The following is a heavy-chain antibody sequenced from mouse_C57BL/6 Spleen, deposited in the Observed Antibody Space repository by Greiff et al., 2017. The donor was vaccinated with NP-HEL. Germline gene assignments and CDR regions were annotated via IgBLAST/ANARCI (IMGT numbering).Heavy chain of an antibody. J-gene: IGHJ4*01. CDR3: ARPGIYYWVYAMDD. Sequence: EVQRVESGGGLVKPGGSLKLSCAASGFTFRDYGMHWVRQAPETGLAWVAYIRSGSSTIYYADTVKGRFTISRDNAKNTLFLQMTSLRSEDTAMYYCARPGIYYWVYAMDDWGQGTSVTVSS. V-gene: IGHV5-17*01. CDR1: GFTFRDYG. CDR2: IRSGSSTI. D-gene: IGHD2-1*01.